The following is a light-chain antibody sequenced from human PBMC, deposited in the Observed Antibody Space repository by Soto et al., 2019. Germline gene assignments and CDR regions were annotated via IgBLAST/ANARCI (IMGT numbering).Light chain of an antibody. J-gene: IGKJ2*01. V-gene: IGKV3-15*01. Sequence: EIVMTQSPATLSVSPGERATLSCRASQSVSSNLAWYQQKPGQAPRLLIYGASTRATVFPARFSGSGSGTEFTLTISSLQSEYFALYFCQQYHTWPYTFGQGTQLESK. CDR2: GAS. CDR1: QSVSSN. CDR3: QQYHTWPYT.